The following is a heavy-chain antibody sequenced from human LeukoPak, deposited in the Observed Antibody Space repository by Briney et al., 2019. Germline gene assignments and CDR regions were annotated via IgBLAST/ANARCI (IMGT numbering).Heavy chain of an antibody. Sequence: ASVKVSCKASGYTFTGYYMHWVRQAPGQGLEWMGWINPNSGGTNYAQKFQGRVTMTRDTSISTAYMELSRLRSDDTAVYYCARDDYCSSTSCYALGYWGQGTLVTVSS. CDR2: INPNSGGT. V-gene: IGHV1-2*02. CDR1: GYTFTGYY. D-gene: IGHD2-2*01. J-gene: IGHJ4*02. CDR3: ARDDYCSSTSCYALGY.